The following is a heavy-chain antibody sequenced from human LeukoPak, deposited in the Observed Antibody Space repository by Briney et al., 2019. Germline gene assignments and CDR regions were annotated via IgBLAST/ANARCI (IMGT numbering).Heavy chain of an antibody. D-gene: IGHD5-24*01. CDR2: VYYDGTS. CDR3: VRHISTNTGYFDS. CDR1: GGSINSHSYY. Sequence: SETLSLTCTVSGGSINSHSYYWGWIRQPPGKGLEWIGSVYYDGTSYSNPSLKSRVAVFVDTSGDQFSLDLSFVTAADTALYYCVRHISTNTGYFDSCGQGTLVTVSS. V-gene: IGHV4-39*01. J-gene: IGHJ4*02.